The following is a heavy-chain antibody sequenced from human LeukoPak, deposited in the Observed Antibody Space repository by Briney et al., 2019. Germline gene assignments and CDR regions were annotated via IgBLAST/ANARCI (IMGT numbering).Heavy chain of an antibody. Sequence: PGGSLRLSCAASGFTFDDYAMHWVRHAPGKGLEWVSGISWNSGSIGYADSVKGRFTISRDNAKNSLYLQMNSLRAEDTALYYCAKGYGSGSYSYFDYWGQGTLVTVSS. D-gene: IGHD3-10*01. CDR1: GFTFDDYA. V-gene: IGHV3-9*01. CDR3: AKGYGSGSYSYFDY. CDR2: ISWNSGSI. J-gene: IGHJ4*02.